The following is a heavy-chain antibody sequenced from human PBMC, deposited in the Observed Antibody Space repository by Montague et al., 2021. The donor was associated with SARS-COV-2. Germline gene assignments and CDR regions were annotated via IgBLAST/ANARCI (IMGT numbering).Heavy chain of an antibody. Sequence: SLRLSCAASGFTFSTYCMTWVRQAPGKGLEWVANIKPDGSAGYYVDSVKGRFTISRDNAKNSLYLQMNSLRAEDTAVYYCAKGSVWGQGTTVTVSS. CDR3: AKGSV. V-gene: IGHV3-7*01. J-gene: IGHJ6*02. CDR2: IKPDGSAG. CDR1: GFTFSTYC.